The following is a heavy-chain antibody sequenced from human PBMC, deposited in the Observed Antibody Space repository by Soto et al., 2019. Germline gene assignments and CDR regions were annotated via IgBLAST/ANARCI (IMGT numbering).Heavy chain of an antibody. V-gene: IGHV1-8*01. Sequence: QVQLVQSGAEVKKPGASVKVSCKASGYTFTSYDINWVRQATGQGLEWMGWMNPNSGNTGYAQKFQGRVTMTRNTSMSTAYMELGSLRSEDTAVYYCARGPGYYDSSGYYYVWHYWGQGTLVAVSS. CDR3: ARGPGYYDSSGYYYVWHY. CDR2: MNPNSGNT. CDR1: GYTFTSYD. J-gene: IGHJ4*02. D-gene: IGHD3-22*01.